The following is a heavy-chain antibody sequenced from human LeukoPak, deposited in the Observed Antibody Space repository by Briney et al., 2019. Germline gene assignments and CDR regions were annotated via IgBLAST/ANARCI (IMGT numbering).Heavy chain of an antibody. D-gene: IGHD4/OR15-4a*01. CDR1: GYTFTRYF. Sequence: ASVKVSCKASGYTFTRYFVHWVRQAPGQGLQWMGWINPNTGGTNYAQKFQGRVTMTTDTSINTAHMEMSRLGSDDTAVYYCASGDYGDPPLNYWGQGTLVTVSS. CDR3: ASGDYGDPPLNY. V-gene: IGHV1-2*02. CDR2: INPNTGGT. J-gene: IGHJ4*02.